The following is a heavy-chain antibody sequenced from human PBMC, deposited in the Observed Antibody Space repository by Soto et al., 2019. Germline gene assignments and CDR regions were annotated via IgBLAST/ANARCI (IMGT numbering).Heavy chain of an antibody. CDR1: GGSFTTDS. V-gene: IGHV1-69*01. CDR3: AKGVASSD. Sequence: QVHLVQSEAEVRKPGSSVKVSCKSSGGSFTTDSIIWVRQAPGQGLEWMGGINPLFRTPVYAQKFQGRVTISADESTSAAHLEVTGLTPEDTAVYFCAKGVASSDWSQGTPVTVSS. J-gene: IGHJ4*02. D-gene: IGHD5-12*01. CDR2: INPLFRTP.